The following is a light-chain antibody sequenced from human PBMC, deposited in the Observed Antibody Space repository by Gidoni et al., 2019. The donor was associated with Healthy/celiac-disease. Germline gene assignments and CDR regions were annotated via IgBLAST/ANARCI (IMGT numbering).Light chain of an antibody. Sequence: QSVLTQPPSVSGAPGQRVTISCTGSSSNIGAGYDVHWYQQLPATAPKLLIYGNSNRPSGVPDRFSGSKSGTSASLAMTGLQAEDEADYYCQSYDSSLSGWVFGGGTKLTVL. CDR1: SSNIGAGYD. V-gene: IGLV1-40*01. CDR2: GNS. CDR3: QSYDSSLSGWV. J-gene: IGLJ2*01.